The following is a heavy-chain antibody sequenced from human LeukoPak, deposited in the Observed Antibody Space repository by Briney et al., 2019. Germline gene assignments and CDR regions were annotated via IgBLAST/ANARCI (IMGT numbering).Heavy chain of an antibody. J-gene: IGHJ4*02. D-gene: IGHD1-1*01. V-gene: IGHV3-9*01. Sequence: GRSLRLSCAASGFTFSSYAMHWVRQAPGKGLEWVSGISWNSGSIGYADSVKGRFTISRDNSKNTLYLQMNSLRAEDTAVYYCATQPDYFDYWGQGTLVTVSS. CDR2: ISWNSGSI. CDR3: ATQPDYFDY. CDR1: GFTFSSYA.